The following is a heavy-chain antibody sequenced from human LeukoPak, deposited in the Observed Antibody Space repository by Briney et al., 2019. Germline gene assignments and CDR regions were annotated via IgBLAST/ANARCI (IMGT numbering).Heavy chain of an antibody. CDR2: INPNSGGT. CDR1: GYTFTGYY. Sequence: PVASVKVSCKASGYTFTGYYMHWVRQAPGQGLEWMGWINPNSGGTNYAQKFQGRVTMTRDTSISTAYMKLSRLRSDDTAVYYCARHTDYYGSGSYYRSPYFDYWGQGTLVTVSS. D-gene: IGHD3-10*01. J-gene: IGHJ4*02. V-gene: IGHV1-2*02. CDR3: ARHTDYYGSGSYYRSPYFDY.